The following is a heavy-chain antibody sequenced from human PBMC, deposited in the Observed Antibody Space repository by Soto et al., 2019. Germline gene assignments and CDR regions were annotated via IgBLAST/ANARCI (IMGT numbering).Heavy chain of an antibody. CDR3: AKDGFHDYDFWSDLGLGMDV. D-gene: IGHD3-3*01. CDR2: ICGGGSSK. CDR1: GFTFSSYG. V-gene: IGHV3-33*06. J-gene: IGHJ6*02. Sequence: GGSLRLSCAASGFTFSSYGMHWVRQAPGKGLEWVAVICGGGSSKYYADSVKGRFTISRDNSKNTLYLQMNSLRAEDTAVYYCAKDGFHDYDFWSDLGLGMDVWGQGTTVTVAS.